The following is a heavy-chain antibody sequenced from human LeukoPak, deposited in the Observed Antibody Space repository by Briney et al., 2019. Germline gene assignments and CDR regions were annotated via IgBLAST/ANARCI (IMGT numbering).Heavy chain of an antibody. V-gene: IGHV4-59*12. J-gene: IGHJ5*02. CDR3: AIGYPPNWFDP. CDR1: GGSISSYY. D-gene: IGHD1-1*01. Sequence: SETLSLTCTVSGGSISSYYWSWIRQPPGKGLEWIGYIYYSGSTIYNPSLKSRVTISVDTSKNQFSLKLSSVTAADTAVYYCAIGYPPNWFDPWGQGTLVTVSS. CDR2: IYYSGST.